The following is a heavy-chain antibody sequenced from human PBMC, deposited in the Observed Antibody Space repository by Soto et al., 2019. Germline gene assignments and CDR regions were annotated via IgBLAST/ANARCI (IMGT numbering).Heavy chain of an antibody. J-gene: IGHJ3*02. D-gene: IGHD6-19*01. CDR1: GYTFTSYG. Sequence: ASVKVSCKASGYTFTSYGISWVRQAPGQGLEWMGWISAYNGNTNYAQKLQGRVTMTTDTSTSTAYMELRSLRSDDTAVYYCARDGYSGGWSTSAAAFDIWGQGTMVTVSS. V-gene: IGHV1-18*01. CDR3: ARDGYSGGWSTSAAAFDI. CDR2: ISAYNGNT.